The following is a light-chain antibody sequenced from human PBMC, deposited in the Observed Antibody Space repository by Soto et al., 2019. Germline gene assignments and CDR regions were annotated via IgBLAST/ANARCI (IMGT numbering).Light chain of an antibody. CDR3: QQSYSTRWT. V-gene: IGKV1-39*01. J-gene: IGKJ1*01. CDR2: AAS. Sequence: DIQMTQSPSSLSASVGDRVTITCRASQSISSYLNWYQQKPGKAPKLLIYAASSLQSGVPSRFSGSGSVTDFTLTISSLQPEDFATYYCQQSYSTRWTFGQGTKVDIK. CDR1: QSISSY.